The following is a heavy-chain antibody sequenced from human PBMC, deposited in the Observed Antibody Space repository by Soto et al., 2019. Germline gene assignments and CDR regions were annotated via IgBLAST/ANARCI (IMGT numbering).Heavy chain of an antibody. CDR2: IIPIFGTA. Sequence: SVKVSCKASGGTFSSYAISWVRQAPGQGLEWMGGIIPIFGTANYAQKFQGRVTITADKSTSTAYMELSSLRSEDTAVYYCAIDDCSSTSCYESDNWFDPWGQGTLGTGS. D-gene: IGHD2-2*01. CDR3: AIDDCSSTSCYESDNWFDP. CDR1: GGTFSSYA. J-gene: IGHJ5*02. V-gene: IGHV1-69*06.